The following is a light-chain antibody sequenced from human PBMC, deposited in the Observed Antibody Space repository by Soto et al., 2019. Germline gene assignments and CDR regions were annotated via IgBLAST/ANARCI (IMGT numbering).Light chain of an antibody. V-gene: IGKV1-33*01. CDR2: NAS. CDR3: QQYDNLALT. J-gene: IGKJ4*01. CDR1: QDISNY. Sequence: DIPMTQSPSSLSASVGDRITITCQASQDISNYLNWYQKKPGKAPKLLIYNASNLETGDPSRFIGGGFGDDITITISSLQTRDIATYYCQQYDNLALTFGGGTKVEIK.